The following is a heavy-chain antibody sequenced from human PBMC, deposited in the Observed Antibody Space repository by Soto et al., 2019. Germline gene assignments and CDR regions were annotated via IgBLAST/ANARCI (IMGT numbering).Heavy chain of an antibody. Sequence: SETLSLTCTVSGGSISSYYWSWIRQPPGKGLEWIGYIYYSGSTNYNPSLKSRVTISVDTSKNQFSLKLSSVTAADTAVYYCARQGYGYYFDYWGQRTLVTVSS. V-gene: IGHV4-59*01. CDR3: ARQGYGYYFDY. J-gene: IGHJ4*02. CDR2: IYYSGST. CDR1: GGSISSYY. D-gene: IGHD5-18*01.